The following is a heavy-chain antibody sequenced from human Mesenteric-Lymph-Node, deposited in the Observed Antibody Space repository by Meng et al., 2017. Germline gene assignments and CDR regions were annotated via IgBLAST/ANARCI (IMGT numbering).Heavy chain of an antibody. CDR1: GDSISSTDYY. J-gene: IGHJ4*02. CDR2: IYHSVST. Sequence: QVQLQESGPGLVKPSQTLSLTCTVSGDSISSTDYYWSWVRQPPGKGLEWIGEIYHSVSTNYNPSLKSRVTISVDKSKNQFSLNLSSVTAADTAVYYCARGGTGEMDYWGQGTLVTVAS. CDR3: ARGGTGEMDY. V-gene: IGHV4-4*02.